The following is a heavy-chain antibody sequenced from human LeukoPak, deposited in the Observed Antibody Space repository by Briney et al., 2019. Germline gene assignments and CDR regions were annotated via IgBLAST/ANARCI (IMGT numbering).Heavy chain of an antibody. V-gene: IGHV3-53*01. D-gene: IGHD1-26*01. CDR2: IYTGGST. CDR3: ARAIRGAVGLDY. Sequence: GGSLRLSCAASGFTVSSNYMSWVRQAPGKGLEWVSVIYTGGSTSYADSVKGRFTISRDNPKNTLYLQMNSLRADDTAVYYCARAIRGAVGLDYWGQGTLVTVSS. CDR1: GFTVSSNY. J-gene: IGHJ4*02.